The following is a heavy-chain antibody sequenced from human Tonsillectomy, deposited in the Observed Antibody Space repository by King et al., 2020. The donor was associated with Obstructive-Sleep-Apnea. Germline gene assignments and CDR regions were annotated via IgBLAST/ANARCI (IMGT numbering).Heavy chain of an antibody. CDR1: GYSFTNYD. V-gene: IGHV1-18*04. Sequence: QLVQSGAEVKKPGASVKVSCKTSGYSFTNYDISWVRQAPGQGLEWMGWINAYNGNTNYAQKLQGRVTMTTDTSTTTAYMDLRSLRSDDTAVYYCARDRSAAGHFDYWGQGTRVTVSS. CDR2: INAYNGNT. CDR3: ARDRSAAGHFDY. D-gene: IGHD6-13*01. J-gene: IGHJ4*02.